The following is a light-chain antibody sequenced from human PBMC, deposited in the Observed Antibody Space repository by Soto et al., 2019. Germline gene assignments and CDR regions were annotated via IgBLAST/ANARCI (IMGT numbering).Light chain of an antibody. CDR1: SSDVGAYNY. V-gene: IGLV2-14*01. Sequence: QSVLAQPASVSGSPGQSITISCIGTSSDVGAYNYVSWYHQHHPGKAPELIIYDVTDRPSGVSTRFSGSKSGNTASLTISGLQAEDEGDYYCSSYTTIKTVIFGGGTKLTVL. CDR2: DVT. J-gene: IGLJ2*01. CDR3: SSYTTIKTVI.